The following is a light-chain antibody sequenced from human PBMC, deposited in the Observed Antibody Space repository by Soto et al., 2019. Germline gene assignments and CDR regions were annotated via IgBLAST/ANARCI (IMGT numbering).Light chain of an antibody. CDR2: WAS. CDR3: QQYTNTNNPWM. Sequence: DIVMTQSPDSLAVSLGERATINCKSSQSVLSNSNNKNSIAWYQQKPGQPPRLLIYWASTRESGVPKLLVYDASTLQSGVASRFSGSGSGTEFTLIISGLQPDDSATYYCQQYTNTNNPWMVGQGTKVEIK. J-gene: IGKJ2*01. CDR1: QSVLSNSNNKNS. V-gene: IGKV4-1*01.